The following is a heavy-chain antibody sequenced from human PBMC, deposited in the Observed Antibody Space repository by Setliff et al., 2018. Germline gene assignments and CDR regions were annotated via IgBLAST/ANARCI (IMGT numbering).Heavy chain of an antibody. D-gene: IGHD4-17*01. CDR1: GDPFNAYG. CDR3: ARGPSPTVTPSRLIYFYHMDV. V-gene: IGHV1-69*10. Sequence: SVKVSCKSSGDPFNAYGVSWLRQAPGQGLEWMGAIIPVLGMTDYAQKFQGRLTITADQSTTTVYMELSSLRFDDTALYDCARGPSPTVTPSRLIYFYHMDVWGTGTTVTVSS. J-gene: IGHJ6*03. CDR2: IIPVLGMT.